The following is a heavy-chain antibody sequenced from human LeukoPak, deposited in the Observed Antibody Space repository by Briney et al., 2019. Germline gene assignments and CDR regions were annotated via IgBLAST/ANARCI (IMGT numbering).Heavy chain of an antibody. J-gene: IGHJ3*02. D-gene: IGHD1-26*01. CDR1: GGSISSGGYY. CDR3: ARSWELLLYAFDI. V-gene: IGHV4-31*03. CDR2: IYYSGST. Sequence: SETLSLTCTVSGGSISSGGYYWSWIRQHPGKGLEWIGYIYYSGSTYYNPSLKSRVTISVDTSKNQFSLKLSSVTAADTAVYYCARSWELLLYAFDIWGQGTMVTVSS.